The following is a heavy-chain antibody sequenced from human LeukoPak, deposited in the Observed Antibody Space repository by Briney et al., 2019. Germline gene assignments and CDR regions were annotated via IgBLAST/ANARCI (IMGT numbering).Heavy chain of an antibody. Sequence: ASVKVSRKASGYTFTSYAMNWVRQAPGQGLEWMGWINTNTGNPTYAQGFTGRFVFSLDTSVSTAYLQISSLKAEDTAVYYCARGQAAGTRVRSFDYWGQGTLVTVSS. J-gene: IGHJ4*02. D-gene: IGHD6-13*01. CDR1: GYTFTSYA. CDR3: ARGQAAGTRVRSFDY. CDR2: INTNTGNP. V-gene: IGHV7-4-1*02.